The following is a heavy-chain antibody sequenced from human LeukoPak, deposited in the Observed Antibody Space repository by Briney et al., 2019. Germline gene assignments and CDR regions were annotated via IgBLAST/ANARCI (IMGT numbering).Heavy chain of an antibody. CDR2: IYYSGST. CDR1: GGSISSSSYY. Sequence: PSETLSLTCTVSGGSISSSSYYWGWIRQPPGKGLKWIGSIYYSGSTYYNPSLKSRVTISVDTSKNQFSLKLSSVTAADTAVYYCARGAPSIAVAGTPDYWGQGTLVTVSS. CDR3: ARGAPSIAVAGTPDY. V-gene: IGHV4-39*07. D-gene: IGHD6-19*01. J-gene: IGHJ4*02.